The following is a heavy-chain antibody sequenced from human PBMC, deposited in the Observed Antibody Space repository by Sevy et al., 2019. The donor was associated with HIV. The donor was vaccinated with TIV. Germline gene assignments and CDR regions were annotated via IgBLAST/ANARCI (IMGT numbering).Heavy chain of an antibody. CDR3: AREGCTKPHDY. V-gene: IGHV3-23*01. CDR2: ISDSGVIT. Sequence: GGSLRLSCAASGFTFRNYAMTWVRQAPGKGLEWVSTISDSGVITYYADFVQGRFTFSRDNSRNTVSLLMNSLRAEDTAVYYCAREGCTKPHDYWGQGTLVTVSS. CDR1: GFTFRNYA. D-gene: IGHD2-8*01. J-gene: IGHJ4*02.